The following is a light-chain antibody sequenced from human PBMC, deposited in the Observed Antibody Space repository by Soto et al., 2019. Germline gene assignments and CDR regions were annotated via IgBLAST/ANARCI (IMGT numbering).Light chain of an antibody. V-gene: IGKV3-15*01. CDR3: HQYNSWPPGT. CDR2: DAS. CDR1: QSISRS. J-gene: IGKJ2*01. Sequence: EIVLTQSPAILSVSPGERATLSCRASQSISRSLAWYQQKPGQAPRLLISDASTRATGIPARFSGSGSGTEFPLTISSLQSEDFALYYCHQYNSWPPGTFGQGTKVDI.